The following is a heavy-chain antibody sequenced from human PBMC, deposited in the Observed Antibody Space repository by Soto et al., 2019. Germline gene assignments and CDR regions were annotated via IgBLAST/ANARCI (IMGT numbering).Heavy chain of an antibody. CDR3: ARDRGRAAAGEYHYYGMDV. CDR1: GYTFTSYY. V-gene: IGHV1-46*01. J-gene: IGHJ6*02. D-gene: IGHD6-13*01. CDR2: INPSGGST. Sequence: ASVKVSCKASGYTFTSYYMHWVRQAPGQGLEWMGVINPSGGSTDYAQKSQGRITMTRDTSTSTVYMGLSSLRSEDTAVYYCARDRGRAAAGEYHYYGMDVWGQGTTVTVSS.